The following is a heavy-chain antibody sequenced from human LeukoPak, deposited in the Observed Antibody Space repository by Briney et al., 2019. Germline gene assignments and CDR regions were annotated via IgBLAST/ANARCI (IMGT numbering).Heavy chain of an antibody. D-gene: IGHD1-1*01. Sequence: GASVKVSCKASGYTFTGYYMHWVRQAPGQGLEWMGWINPNSGGTNYVQNLQDRVTLTTDTSTSTVYMELRSLKSDDTAVYYCARGGRHLDVWGKGTTVTVSS. CDR2: INPNSGGT. J-gene: IGHJ6*04. V-gene: IGHV1-2*02. CDR3: ARGGRHLDV. CDR1: GYTFTGYY.